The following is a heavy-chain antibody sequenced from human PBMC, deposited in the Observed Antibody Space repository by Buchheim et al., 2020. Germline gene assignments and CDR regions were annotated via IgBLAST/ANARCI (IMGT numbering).Heavy chain of an antibody. CDR3: AKNGANSVASAFDI. D-gene: IGHD4-23*01. CDR1: GFTFSGDS. CDR2: ISGSIDNT. J-gene: IGHJ3*02. V-gene: IGHV3-23*01. Sequence: EVQLLESGGGFVQPGGSLRLSCAASGFTFSGDSMNWVRQAPGKGLELVSVISGSIDNTYYADSVKGRFTISRANSQTTLYLQMNSLRAEDTGVYYCAKNGANSVASAFDIWGQGT.